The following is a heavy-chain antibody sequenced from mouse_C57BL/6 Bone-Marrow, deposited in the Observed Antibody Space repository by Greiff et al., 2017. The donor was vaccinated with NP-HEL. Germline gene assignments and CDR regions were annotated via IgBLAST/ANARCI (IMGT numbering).Heavy chain of an antibody. Sequence: VQLQQPGAELVRPGSSVKLSCKASGYTFTSYWMHWVKQRPIQGLEWIGNIDPSDSETHYNQKFKDKATLTVDKSSSTAYMQLSSLTSEDSAVYYCARDYSNYGHFDVWGTGTTVTVSS. D-gene: IGHD2-5*01. V-gene: IGHV1-52*01. CDR1: GYTFTSYW. CDR3: ARDYSNYGHFDV. CDR2: IDPSDSET. J-gene: IGHJ1*03.